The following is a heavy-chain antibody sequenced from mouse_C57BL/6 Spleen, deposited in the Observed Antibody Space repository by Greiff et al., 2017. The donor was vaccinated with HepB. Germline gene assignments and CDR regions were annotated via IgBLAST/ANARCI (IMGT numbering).Heavy chain of an antibody. V-gene: IGHV5-17*01. J-gene: IGHJ2*01. D-gene: IGHD3-3*01. Sequence: EVKLQESGGGLVKPGGSLKLSCAASGFTFSDYGMHWVRQAPEKGLEWVAYISSGSSTIYYADTVKGRFTISRDNAKNTLFLQMTSLRSEDTAMYYCAKGLIGYFDYWGQGTTLTVSS. CDR1: GFTFSDYG. CDR2: ISSGSSTI. CDR3: AKGLIGYFDY.